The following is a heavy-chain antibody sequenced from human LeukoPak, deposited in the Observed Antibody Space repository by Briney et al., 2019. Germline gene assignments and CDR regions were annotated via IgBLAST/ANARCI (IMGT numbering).Heavy chain of an antibody. J-gene: IGHJ6*02. D-gene: IGHD4-17*01. CDR1: GFTFSSYE. CDR3: ARGPHYEYYYYGMDV. CDR2: ISSSGSTI. V-gene: IGHV3-48*03. Sequence: GGSLRLSCAASGFTFSSYEMNWVRQAPGKGLEWVSYISSSGSTIYYADSVKGRFTISRDNAKNSLYLQMNSLRAEDTAVYYCARGPHYEYYYYGMDVWGQGTTVTVSS.